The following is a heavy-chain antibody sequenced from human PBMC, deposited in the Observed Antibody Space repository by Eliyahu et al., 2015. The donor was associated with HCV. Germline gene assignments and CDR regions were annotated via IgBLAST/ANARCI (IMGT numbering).Heavy chain of an antibody. Sequence: QVQLVQSGAEVKXPGSSVKVSCKAXGGTFXXYAXXWVRQAPGQGLXWXGGIIPIFGTANYAQKFQGRVTITADESTSTAYMELSSLRSEDTAVYYCAGGDTAMVSYDYYYYGMDVWGQGTTVTASS. J-gene: IGHJ6*02. V-gene: IGHV1-69*01. CDR1: GGTFXXYA. CDR3: AGGDTAMVSYDYYYYGMDV. D-gene: IGHD5-18*01. CDR2: IIPIFGTA.